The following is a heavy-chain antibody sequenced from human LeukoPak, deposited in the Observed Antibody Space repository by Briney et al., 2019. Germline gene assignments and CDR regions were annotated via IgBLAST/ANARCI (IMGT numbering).Heavy chain of an antibody. V-gene: IGHV3-23*01. CDR2: ISGSGGST. J-gene: IGHJ4*02. CDR3: ANLEGWLPDY. Sequence: PGGSLRLSCEASGFTFSTYGMHWVRQAPGKGLEWVSAISGSGGSTYYADSVKGRFTISRDNSKNTLYLQMNSLRAEDTAVYYCANLEGWLPDYWGQGTLGTVSS. CDR1: GFTFSTYG. D-gene: IGHD5-12*01.